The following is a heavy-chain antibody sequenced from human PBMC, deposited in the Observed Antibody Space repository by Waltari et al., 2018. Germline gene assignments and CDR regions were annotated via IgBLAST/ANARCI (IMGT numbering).Heavy chain of an antibody. D-gene: IGHD6-13*01. CDR3: ARVAAAGLDY. V-gene: IGHV4-59*11. CDR1: GGPISSHY. Sequence: QVQLQESGPGLVKPSETLSLTCTVSGGPISSHYWSWIRQPPGKGLEWIGYIYYSGSTNYNPSLKSRVTISVDTSKNQFSLKLSSVTAADTAVYYCARVAAAGLDYWGQGTLVTVSS. J-gene: IGHJ4*02. CDR2: IYYSGST.